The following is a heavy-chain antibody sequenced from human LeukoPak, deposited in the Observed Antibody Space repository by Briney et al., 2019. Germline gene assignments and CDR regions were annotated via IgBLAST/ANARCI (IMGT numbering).Heavy chain of an antibody. D-gene: IGHD6-13*01. J-gene: IGHJ5*02. CDR3: ARGPLPAGGTVAFDL. Sequence: SETLSLTCTVPGGSFIGSYWSWIRQPPGKGLEWIGAINYSGRTNYNPSLNSRITISVDTSKNQFSLRLRSVTAADTAVYYCARGPLPAGGTVAFDLWGQGTLVTVSS. V-gene: IGHV4-34*01. CDR2: INYSGRT. CDR1: GGSFIGSY.